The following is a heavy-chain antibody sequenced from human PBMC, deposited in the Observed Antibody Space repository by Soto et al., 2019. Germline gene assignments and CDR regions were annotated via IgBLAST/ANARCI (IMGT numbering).Heavy chain of an antibody. CDR1: GYTFTGYY. CDR3: AREPPLRYFDWPLYGMDV. D-gene: IGHD3-9*01. CDR2: INPNSGGT. Sequence: ASVKVSCKASGYTFTGYYMHWVRQAPGQGLEWMGWINPNSGGTNYAQKFQGRVTMTRDTSTSTVYMELSSLRSEDTAVYYCAREPPLRYFDWPLYGMDVWGQGTTVTVSS. J-gene: IGHJ6*02. V-gene: IGHV1-2*02.